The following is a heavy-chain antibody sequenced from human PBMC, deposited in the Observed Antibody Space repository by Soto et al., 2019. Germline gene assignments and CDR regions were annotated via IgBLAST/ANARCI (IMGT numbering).Heavy chain of an antibody. CDR1: GFAFGSHG. CDR3: ARERADIVVAPVATSGMDV. CDR2: ISHDGQNQ. Sequence: QVQLVESGGRVVPPGRSLKLSCIASGFAFGSHGMHWVRQVSGKGLEWVAVISHDGQNQYYRESVKGRFTISRDNSKNSLFLEVHSLRVEDTAVYYCARERADIVVAPVATSGMDVWGQGTAVTVSS. V-gene: IGHV3-30*03. D-gene: IGHD2-2*01. J-gene: IGHJ6*02.